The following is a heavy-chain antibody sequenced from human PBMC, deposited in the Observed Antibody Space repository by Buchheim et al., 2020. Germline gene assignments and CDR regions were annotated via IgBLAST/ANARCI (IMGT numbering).Heavy chain of an antibody. CDR2: INHSGST. J-gene: IGHJ4*02. Sequence: QVQLQQWGAGLLKPSETLSLTCAVYGGSFSGYYWSWIRQPPGKGLEWIGEINHSGSTNYNPSLKSRVTISVDTSKNQFSLKLSSVTAADTAVYYCARRHRRITIFGVVPGGVFFDYWGQGTL. CDR1: GGSFSGYY. D-gene: IGHD3-3*01. CDR3: ARRHRRITIFGVVPGGVFFDY. V-gene: IGHV4-34*01.